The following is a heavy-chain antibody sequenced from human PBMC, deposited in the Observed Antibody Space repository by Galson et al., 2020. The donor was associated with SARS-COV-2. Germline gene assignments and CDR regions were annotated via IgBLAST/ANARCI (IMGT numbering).Heavy chain of an antibody. J-gene: IGHJ3*01. CDR2: INKNGGST. CDR3: ARGYLAGPFDF. V-gene: IGHV3-20*04. Sequence: GGSLRLSCAASGVTFDDYGMSWVRQVPGKGLEWVCGINKNGGSTNYADSVRGRFTISRDNAKNSLYLQMNSLRAEDTALYFCARGYLAGPFDFWAQGTLVTVFS. CDR1: GVTFDDYG. D-gene: IGHD2-2*01.